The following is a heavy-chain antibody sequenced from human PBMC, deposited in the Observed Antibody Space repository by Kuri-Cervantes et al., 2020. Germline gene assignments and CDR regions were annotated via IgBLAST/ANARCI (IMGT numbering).Heavy chain of an antibody. D-gene: IGHD1-26*01. CDR3: AREPWDQALSSNDY. CDR1: GYTFTGYY. V-gene: IGHV1-2*04. Sequence: ASVKVSCKASGYTFTGYYMHWVRQAPGQGLEWMGWINPNSGGTNYAQKFQGWVTMTRDTSISTAYMELRSLRSDDTAVYYCAREPWDQALSSNDYWGQGTLVTVSS. J-gene: IGHJ4*02. CDR2: INPNSGGT.